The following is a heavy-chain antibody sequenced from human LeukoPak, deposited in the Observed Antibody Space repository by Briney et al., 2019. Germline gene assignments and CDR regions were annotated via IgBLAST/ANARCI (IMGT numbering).Heavy chain of an antibody. Sequence: SETLSLTCSVSGDSVSRSDSYWDWIRQPPGKGLEWIGTIYYSGRTYYSPSLKSRVTMSVDPSNNQFSLNPRSVTAADTAVYYCARRRYYDGSGYLEWGQGTLLSVPS. CDR1: GDSVSRSDSY. CDR3: ARRRYYDGSGYLE. D-gene: IGHD3-22*01. V-gene: IGHV4-39*01. CDR2: IYYSGRT. J-gene: IGHJ1*01.